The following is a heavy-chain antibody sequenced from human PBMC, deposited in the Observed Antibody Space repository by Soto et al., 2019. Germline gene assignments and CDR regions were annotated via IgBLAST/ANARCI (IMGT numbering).Heavy chain of an antibody. Sequence: VQLVESGGGLVKPGGSLSLSCAASGFNFPGYSMNWVRQAPGKGLEWVESIRSGSHYIYYADSVRGRFTISRDNARDSLYLQMNSLRAGDTAVYFCARDQSQGQMLLPYFDYWGRGTLVTVAS. CDR3: ARDQSQGQMLLPYFDY. V-gene: IGHV3-21*02. D-gene: IGHD3-22*01. CDR2: IRSGSHYI. J-gene: IGHJ4*02. CDR1: GFNFPGYS.